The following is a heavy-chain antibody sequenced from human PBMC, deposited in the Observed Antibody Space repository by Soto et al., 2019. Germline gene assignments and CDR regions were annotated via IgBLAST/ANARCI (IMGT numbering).Heavy chain of an antibody. J-gene: IGHJ6*02. D-gene: IGHD1-26*01. CDR1: GFTFSSYA. CDR2: ISGSGGST. V-gene: IGHV3-23*01. Sequence: EVQLLESGGGLVQPGGSLRLSCAASGFTFSSYAMSWVRQAPGKGLEWVSAISGSGGSTYYADSVKDRFTISKDNSKNTLYLQMNSLRAEDTAVYYCAKEFSYGTLKYYYYGMDFWGQGTTVTVSS. CDR3: AKEFSYGTLKYYYYGMDF.